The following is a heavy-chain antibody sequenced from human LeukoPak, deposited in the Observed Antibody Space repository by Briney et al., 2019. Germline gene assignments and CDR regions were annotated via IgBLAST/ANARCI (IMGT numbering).Heavy chain of an antibody. CDR3: ARDPSLGYFDY. CDR1: GFTSSDYA. Sequence: PGRSLRLSCAASGFTSSDYAMHWVRQAPGKGLEWVAVISYDGGSEFSSDSVRGRFTISRDNSKNTLYLQVSSLRAEDTAVYFCARDPSLGYFDYWGQGTLVTVSS. CDR2: ISYDGGSE. J-gene: IGHJ4*02. V-gene: IGHV3-30*15.